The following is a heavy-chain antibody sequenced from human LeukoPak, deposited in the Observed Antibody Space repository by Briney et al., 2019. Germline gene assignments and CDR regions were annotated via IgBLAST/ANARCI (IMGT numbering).Heavy chain of an antibody. D-gene: IGHD1-26*01. Sequence: SETLSLTCTVSGGSISSGSYYWSWIRQPAGKGLGWIGRIYTSGSTNYNPSLKSRVTISVDTSKNQFSLKLSSVTAADTAVYYCASGSYDYWGQGTLVTVSS. CDR3: ASGSYDY. CDR1: GGSISSGSYY. V-gene: IGHV4-61*02. CDR2: IYTSGST. J-gene: IGHJ4*02.